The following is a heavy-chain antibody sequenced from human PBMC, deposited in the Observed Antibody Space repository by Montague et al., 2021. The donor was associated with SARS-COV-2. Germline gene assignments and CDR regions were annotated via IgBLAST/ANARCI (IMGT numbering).Heavy chain of an antibody. J-gene: IGHJ4*02. CDR3: ARDVRYYDFWSGRAQTSGGY. V-gene: IGHV4-38-2*02. CDR1: GYSISSGYY. D-gene: IGHD3-3*01. Sequence: SETLSLTCTVSGYSISSGYYWGWIRQPPGKGLEWIRSITHSGNTYYNPXXKSRVTISVDTTKNQFSLKLSSVTAADTTVYYCARDVRYYDFWSGRAQTSGGYWGQGTLVTVSS. CDR2: ITHSGNT.